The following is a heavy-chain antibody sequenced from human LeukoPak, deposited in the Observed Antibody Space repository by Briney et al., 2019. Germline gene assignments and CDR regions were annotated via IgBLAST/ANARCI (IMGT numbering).Heavy chain of an antibody. CDR3: MALVSDSGSWYIDP. Sequence: KESGPALVKATQTLTLTCAFSGFSVSTSGMRVNLIRQPPGKALEWLARIDWDDDKFYSTSLKTRITIPNNTPKNQVVLTMTNVEPVVNGTYDCMALVSDSGSWYIDPSDSGTLVTVSP. D-gene: IGHD5-12*01. CDR2: IDWDDDK. J-gene: IGHJ2*01. CDR1: GFSVSTSGMR. V-gene: IGHV2-70*04.